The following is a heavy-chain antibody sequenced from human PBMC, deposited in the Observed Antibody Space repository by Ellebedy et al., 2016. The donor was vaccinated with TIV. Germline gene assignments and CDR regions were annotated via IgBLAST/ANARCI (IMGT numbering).Heavy chain of an antibody. CDR1: GYSFTSYW. CDR3: ARPAPVQIFAFGAFDI. J-gene: IGHJ3*02. CDR2: IYPGDSDT. V-gene: IGHV5-51*01. D-gene: IGHD2/OR15-2a*01. Sequence: GESLKISCKGSGYSFTSYWIGWVRQMPGKGLEWMGIIYPGDSDTRYSPSFKGQVTISADKSISTAYLQWSSLKASDTAMYYCARPAPVQIFAFGAFDIWGQGTMVTVSS.